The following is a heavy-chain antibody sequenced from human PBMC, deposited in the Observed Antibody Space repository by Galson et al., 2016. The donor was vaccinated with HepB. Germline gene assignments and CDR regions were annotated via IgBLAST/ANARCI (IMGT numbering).Heavy chain of an antibody. V-gene: IGHV1-69*05. CDR2: IIPIFGTA. Sequence: SVKVSCKASGGTFSSYAISWVRQAPGQGLEWMGGIIPIFGTANYAQKLQGRVTMTTDTSTSTAYMELRSLRSDDTAVYYCARDRPGGFDYWGQGTLVTVSS. CDR3: ARDRPGGFDY. D-gene: IGHD2-2*01. CDR1: GGTFSSYA. J-gene: IGHJ4*02.